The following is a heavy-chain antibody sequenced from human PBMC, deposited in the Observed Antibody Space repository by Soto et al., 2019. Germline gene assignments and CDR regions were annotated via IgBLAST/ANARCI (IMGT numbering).Heavy chain of an antibody. D-gene: IGHD6-13*01. V-gene: IGHV3-7*05. CDR3: ARDSGSSYSPRYYGMDV. Sequence: EVQLVESGGGLVQPGGSLRLSCAASGFTLSSYWMSWVRQAPGKGLEWVANIKQDGSEKYYVDSVKGRFAISRDNAKNSLYLQMNSLRAEDTALYYCARDSGSSYSPRYYGMDVWGQGTTVTVSS. J-gene: IGHJ6*02. CDR2: IKQDGSEK. CDR1: GFTLSSYW.